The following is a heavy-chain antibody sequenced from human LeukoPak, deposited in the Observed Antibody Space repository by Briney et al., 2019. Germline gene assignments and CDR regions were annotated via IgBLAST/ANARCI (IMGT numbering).Heavy chain of an antibody. Sequence: GGSLRLSCAVSGITLSNYGMSWVRQAPGKGLEWVAGISDSGGSTTYADSVKGRFTISRDNPKNTLFLQMNSLRVEDTAVYFCAKRGIVIRGILVIGYHQEAYHYDYWGQGVLVTVSS. CDR3: AKRGIVIRGILVIGYHQEAYHYDY. J-gene: IGHJ4*02. CDR2: ISDSGGST. V-gene: IGHV3-23*01. CDR1: GITLSNYG. D-gene: IGHD3-10*01.